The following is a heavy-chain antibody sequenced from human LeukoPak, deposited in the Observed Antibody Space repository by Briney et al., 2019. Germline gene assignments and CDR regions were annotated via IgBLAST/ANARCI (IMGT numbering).Heavy chain of an antibody. J-gene: IGHJ4*02. CDR3: AINGEYNWNYCVY. CDR1: GYTFTGYY. CDR2: IIPIFGTA. D-gene: IGHD1-20*01. V-gene: IGHV1-69*13. Sequence: ASVKVSCKASGYTFTGYYMHWVRQAPGQGLEWMGGIIPIFGTANYAQKFQGRVTITADESTSTAYMELSSLRSEDTAVYYCAINGEYNWNYCVYWGQGTLVTVSS.